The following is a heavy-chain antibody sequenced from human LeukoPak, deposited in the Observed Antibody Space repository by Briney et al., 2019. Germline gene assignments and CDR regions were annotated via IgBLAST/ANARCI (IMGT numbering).Heavy chain of an antibody. D-gene: IGHD5-12*01. Sequence: SGGSLRLSCAASGFTVSSNYMSWVRQAPGKGLEWVSVIYSGGSTYYADSVKGRFTISRDNSKNTLYLQMNSLRAEDTAVYYCARVYSGYDQYFDYWGQGTLVTVSS. J-gene: IGHJ4*02. CDR2: IYSGGST. V-gene: IGHV3-66*01. CDR3: ARVYSGYDQYFDY. CDR1: GFTVSSNY.